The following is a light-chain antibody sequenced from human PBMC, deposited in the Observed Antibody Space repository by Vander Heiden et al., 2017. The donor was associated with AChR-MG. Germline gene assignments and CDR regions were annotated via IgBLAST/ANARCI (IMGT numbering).Light chain of an antibody. CDR2: RTN. Sequence: AGLTQPPSLSKHLGQTATLTCAGNRNNVGNQGAAWLRLHQGHPPKLLSARTNRRPSGILGRFSATTAGNTASMTSRGLQPEDEADYYCATWDSSLNARVFGGGTTLTVL. CDR3: ATWDSSLNARV. CDR1: RNNVGNQG. J-gene: IGLJ2*01. V-gene: IGLV10-54*04.